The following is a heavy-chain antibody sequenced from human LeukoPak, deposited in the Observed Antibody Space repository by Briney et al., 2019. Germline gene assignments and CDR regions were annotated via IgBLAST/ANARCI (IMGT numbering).Heavy chain of an antibody. J-gene: IGHJ4*02. Sequence: GSLRLSCAASGFTFSSYGMHWVRQAPGKGLEWVAVISYDGSNKYYADSVKGRFTISRDNSKNTLYLQMNSLRAEDTAVYYCAKRSGSSSNSFDYWGQGTLVTVSS. CDR3: AKRSGSSSNSFDY. CDR2: ISYDGSNK. CDR1: GFTFSSYG. V-gene: IGHV3-30*18. D-gene: IGHD1-26*01.